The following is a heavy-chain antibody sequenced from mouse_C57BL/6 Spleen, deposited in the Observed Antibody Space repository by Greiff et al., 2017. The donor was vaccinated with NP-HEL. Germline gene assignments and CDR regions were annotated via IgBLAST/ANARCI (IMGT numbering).Heavy chain of an antibody. CDR1: GFTFSSYG. V-gene: IGHV5-6*01. CDR3: ARGGPPHYFDY. J-gene: IGHJ2*01. Sequence: EVQLVESGGDLVKPGGSLKLSCAASGFTFSSYGMSWVRQTPDKRLEWVATISSGGSYTYYPDSVKGRFTISRDNAKNTLYLQMSSLKSEDTAMYYCARGGPPHYFDYWGQGTTLTVSS. CDR2: ISSGGSYT. D-gene: IGHD3-3*01.